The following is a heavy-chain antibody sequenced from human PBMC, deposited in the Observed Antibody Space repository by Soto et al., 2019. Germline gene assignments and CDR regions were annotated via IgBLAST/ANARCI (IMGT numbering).Heavy chain of an antibody. CDR3: ATSQKGYNWNYFDH. J-gene: IGHJ4*02. CDR1: GGSLSGSYYY. V-gene: IGHV4-39*01. Sequence: SETLSLTCAVSGGSLSGSYYYWAWLRQSPGKGPEWIGSVFYTGFTSYNPSLESRVSVSVDTAKSQFSLKLSAVTAADTAVYYCATSQKGYNWNYFDHWGQGALVTVSS. D-gene: IGHD1-20*01. CDR2: VFYTGFT.